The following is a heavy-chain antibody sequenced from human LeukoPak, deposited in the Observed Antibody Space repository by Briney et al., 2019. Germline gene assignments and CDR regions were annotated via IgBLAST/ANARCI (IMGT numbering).Heavy chain of an antibody. CDR3: AKDVAVAGRGHYFDY. D-gene: IGHD6-19*01. CDR1: GSTFSSYA. CDR2: ISGGGGIT. J-gene: IGHJ4*02. V-gene: IGHV3-23*01. Sequence: GGSLRFSCAASGSTFSSYAMSWVRQAPGKGLEWVSAISGGGGITYYADSVKGRFTISRDNSKNTLYLQMNSLRAEDTAVYYCAKDVAVAGRGHYFDYWGQGTLVTVSS.